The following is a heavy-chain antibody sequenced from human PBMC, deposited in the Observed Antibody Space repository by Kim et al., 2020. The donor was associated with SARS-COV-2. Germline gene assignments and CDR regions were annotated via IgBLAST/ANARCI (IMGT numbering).Heavy chain of an antibody. V-gene: IGHV4-61*01. Sequence: SETLSLTCTVSGGSVSSGSYYWSWIRQPPGKGLEWIGYIYYSGSTNYNPSLKSRVTISVDTSKNQFSLKLSSVTAADTAVYYCARARRSGTPTGYYYYGMDVWGQGTTVTVSS. CDR2: IYYSGST. D-gene: IGHD2-15*01. CDR3: ARARRSGTPTGYYYYGMDV. J-gene: IGHJ6*02. CDR1: GGSVSSGSYY.